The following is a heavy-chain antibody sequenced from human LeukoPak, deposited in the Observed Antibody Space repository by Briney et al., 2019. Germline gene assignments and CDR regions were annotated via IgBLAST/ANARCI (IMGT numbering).Heavy chain of an antibody. J-gene: IGHJ4*02. Sequence: GRSLRLSCAASGFTFSSYGMHWVRQAPGKGLEWVAVISYDGSNKYYADSVKGRFTISRDNSKNTLYLQMNSLRAEDTAVYYCAKDSNLYSYGWVEDYWGQGTLVTVSS. V-gene: IGHV3-30*18. CDR1: GFTFSSYG. CDR2: ISYDGSNK. CDR3: AKDSNLYSYGWVEDY. D-gene: IGHD5-18*01.